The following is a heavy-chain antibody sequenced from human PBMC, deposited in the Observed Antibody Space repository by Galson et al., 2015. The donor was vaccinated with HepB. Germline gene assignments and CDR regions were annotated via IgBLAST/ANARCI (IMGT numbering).Heavy chain of an antibody. CDR3: VRIFREVAITVAGKGEYDY. D-gene: IGHD6-19*01. CDR2: IKEDGSEK. J-gene: IGHJ4*02. Sequence: SLRLSCAGSGFSFRTYWMSWVRQAPGKGLEWVGNIKEDGSEKYYVDSVKGRSTMSRDNAKNSLYLQMNSLRAEDTAVYYCVRIFREVAITVAGKGEYDYWGQGTLVTVSS. V-gene: IGHV3-7*03. CDR1: GFSFRTYW.